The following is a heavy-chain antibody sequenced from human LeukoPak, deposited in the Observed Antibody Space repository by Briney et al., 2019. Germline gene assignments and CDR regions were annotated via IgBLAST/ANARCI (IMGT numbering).Heavy chain of an antibody. Sequence: SETLSLTCTVSGDSVSSSSYYWGWIRQPPGKGLEWIASIYYSGSTYNNPSLKSRVTISVETSKNQFYLKLSSVTAADTAVYYCARVPSSYSSGLGYWGQGTLVTVSS. CDR3: ARVPSSYSSGLGY. J-gene: IGHJ4*02. V-gene: IGHV4-39*07. D-gene: IGHD6-19*01. CDR2: IYYSGST. CDR1: GDSVSSSSYY.